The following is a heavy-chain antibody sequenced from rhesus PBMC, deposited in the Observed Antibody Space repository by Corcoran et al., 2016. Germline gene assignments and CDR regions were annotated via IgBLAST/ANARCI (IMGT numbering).Heavy chain of an antibody. CDR2: TYGSGSST. Sequence: QVQLQESGPGLVKPLATLSLTCAVSGGSVSSTYWSWSPQAPGKGLGWIGYTYGSGSSTNYNPSLKSRVTLSVDTSKNQLSLKLSSVTAADTAVYYCARLSRGRGYSYSYSLDVWGRGVLVTVSS. CDR1: GGSVSSTY. V-gene: IGHV4S11*01. CDR3: ARLSRGRGYSYSYSLDV. D-gene: IGHD5-12*01. J-gene: IGHJ5-2*02.